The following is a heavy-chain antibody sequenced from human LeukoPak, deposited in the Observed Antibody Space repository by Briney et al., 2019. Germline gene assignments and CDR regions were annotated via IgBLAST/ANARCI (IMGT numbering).Heavy chain of an antibody. D-gene: IGHD6-13*01. CDR1: GYTFTDSY. CDR3: ARGRHSSSWYNWFDP. CDR2: INPNSGGT. V-gene: IGHV1-2*06. J-gene: IGHJ5*02. Sequence: GASVKVSCKTSGYTFTDSYIHWVRQAPGQGLEWMGRINPNSGGTNYAQKFQGRVTMTRDTSISTAYMELSRLRSDDTAVYYCARGRHSSSWYNWFDPWGQGTLVTVSS.